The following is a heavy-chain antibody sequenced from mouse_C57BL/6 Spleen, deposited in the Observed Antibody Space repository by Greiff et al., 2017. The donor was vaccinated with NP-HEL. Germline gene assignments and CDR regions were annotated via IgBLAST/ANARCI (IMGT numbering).Heavy chain of an antibody. CDR3: ARRGYYGTYWYFDV. CDR2: INYDGSST. V-gene: IGHV5-16*01. D-gene: IGHD1-1*01. Sequence: DVMLVESEGGLVQPGSSMKLSCTASGFTFSDYYMAWVRQVPEKGLEWVANINYDGSSTYYLDSLKSRFIISRDNAKNILYLQMSSLKSEDTATYYCARRGYYGTYWYFDVWGTGTTVTVSS. J-gene: IGHJ1*03. CDR1: GFTFSDYY.